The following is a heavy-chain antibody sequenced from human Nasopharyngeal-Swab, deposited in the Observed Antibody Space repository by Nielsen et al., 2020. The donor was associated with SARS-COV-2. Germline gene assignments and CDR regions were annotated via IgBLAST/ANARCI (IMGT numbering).Heavy chain of an antibody. CDR1: GFTFSSYW. CDR2: IKQDGSEK. D-gene: IGHD3-22*01. V-gene: IGHV3-7*01. CDR3: ARDPPTYYYDSSGYYSEFYFDY. J-gene: IGHJ4*02. Sequence: GESLKISCAASGFTFSSYWMSWVRQAPGKGLEWVANIKQDGSEKYYVDSVKGRFTISRDNAKNSLYLQMNSLRAEDTAVYYCARDPPTYYYDSSGYYSEFYFDYWGQGTLDTVSS.